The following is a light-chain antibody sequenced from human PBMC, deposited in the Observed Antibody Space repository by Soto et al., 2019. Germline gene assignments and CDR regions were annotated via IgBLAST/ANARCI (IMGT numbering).Light chain of an antibody. J-gene: IGLJ3*02. CDR2: EDN. CDR3: QSYDATNQV. V-gene: IGLV6-57*01. CDR1: SGSIASNY. Sequence: NFILTQPHSVSESPGKTVIISCTRSSGSIASNYVQWYQQRPGSSPTTVIYEDNQRPSGVPDRFSGSIDSSSNSASLTISGLETEDEADYSCQSYDATNQVFGGGTKLTVL.